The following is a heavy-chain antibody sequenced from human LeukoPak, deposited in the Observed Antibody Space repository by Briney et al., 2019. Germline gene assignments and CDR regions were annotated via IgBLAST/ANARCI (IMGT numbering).Heavy chain of an antibody. J-gene: IGHJ3*02. V-gene: IGHV4-61*08. Sequence: PSETLSLTCTVSGGSISSGGYYWSWIRQHPGKGLEWIGYIYYSGSTYYNPSLKSRVTISVDTSKNQFSLKLSSVTAADTAVYYCAREPHYYYDSSAHAFDIWGQGTMVTVSS. CDR1: GGSISSGGYY. CDR2: IYYSGST. D-gene: IGHD3-22*01. CDR3: AREPHYYYDSSAHAFDI.